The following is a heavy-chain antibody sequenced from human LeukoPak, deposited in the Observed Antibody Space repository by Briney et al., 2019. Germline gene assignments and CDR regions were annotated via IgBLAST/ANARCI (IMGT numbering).Heavy chain of an antibody. V-gene: IGHV3-30*04. CDR3: ARGLRIAVAGNIDY. D-gene: IGHD6-19*01. CDR1: GFTFGSYS. J-gene: IGHJ4*02. CDR2: ISYDGSNK. Sequence: GGSLRLSCAASGFTFGSYSMHWVRQAPGKGLEWVAAISYDGSNKRYADSVKGRFTISRDDSKNTLYLQMNSLRADNTAVYYCARGLRIAVAGNIDYWGQGTLVTVSS.